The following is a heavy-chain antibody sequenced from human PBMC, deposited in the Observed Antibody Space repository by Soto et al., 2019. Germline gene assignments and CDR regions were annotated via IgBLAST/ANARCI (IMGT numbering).Heavy chain of an antibody. V-gene: IGHV3-23*01. J-gene: IGHJ4*02. CDR2: ISGSGTST. CDR1: GFTFSSYA. CDR3: AKDVSYGDPFVY. D-gene: IGHD4-17*01. Sequence: LRLSCAASGFTFSSYAMNWVRQAPGKGLEWVSAISGSGTSTYYADSVEGRFIISRDNSKNTLYLQMTSLRAEDTAVYYCAKDVSYGDPFVYWGQGTLVTVSS.